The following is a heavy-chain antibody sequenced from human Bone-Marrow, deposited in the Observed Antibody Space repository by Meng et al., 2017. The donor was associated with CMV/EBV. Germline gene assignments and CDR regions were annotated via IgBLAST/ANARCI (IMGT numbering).Heavy chain of an antibody. V-gene: IGHV3-23*01. CDR2: ISGSGGTT. J-gene: IGHJ4*01. Sequence: GESLKISCAASGFTFHNYAMTWVRQAPGKGLEWVSAISGSGGTTYYADSVKGRFTISRDNSRNTLFLQMNSLRAEDTAVYYCAKDGGWSYLAYWGQGPRVTVYS. CDR3: AKDGGWSYLAY. D-gene: IGHD2-15*01. CDR1: GFTFHNYA.